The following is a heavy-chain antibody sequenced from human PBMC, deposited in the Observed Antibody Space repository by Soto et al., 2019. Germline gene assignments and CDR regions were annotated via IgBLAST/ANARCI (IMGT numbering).Heavy chain of an antibody. J-gene: IGHJ4*02. V-gene: IGHV1-69*13. CDR3: ARGGNTAAAGTLANFDY. CDR2: IIPIFGTA. CDR1: GGTFSSYA. D-gene: IGHD6-13*01. Sequence: ASVKVSCKASGGTFSSYAISWVRQAPGQGLEWMGGIIPIFGTANYAQKFQGRVTITADESTSTAYMELSSLRSEDTAVYYCARGGNTAAAGTLANFDYWGQGTLVTVSS.